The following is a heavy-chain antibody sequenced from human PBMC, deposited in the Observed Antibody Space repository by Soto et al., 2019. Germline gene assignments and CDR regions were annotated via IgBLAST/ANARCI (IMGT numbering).Heavy chain of an antibody. CDR1: GFTFSSYA. Sequence: QVQLVESGGGVVQPGRSLRLSCAASGFTFSSYAMHWVRQAPGKGLEWVAVISYDGSNKYYADSVKGRFTISRDNSKNTLYLQMNSLRAEDTAVYYCARECYGPRVYYYYGMDVWGQGTTVTVSS. V-gene: IGHV3-30-3*01. J-gene: IGHJ6*02. CDR2: ISYDGSNK. D-gene: IGHD3-16*01. CDR3: ARECYGPRVYYYYGMDV.